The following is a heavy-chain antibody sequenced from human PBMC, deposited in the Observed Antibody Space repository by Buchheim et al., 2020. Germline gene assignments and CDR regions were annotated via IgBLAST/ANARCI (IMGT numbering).Heavy chain of an antibody. V-gene: IGHV3-30*03. D-gene: IGHD1-1*01. J-gene: IGHJ6*02. CDR1: GYTFTSYY. CDR2: ISYDGSNK. CDR3: ASEEVQLEHGFGTSSDYYGMDV. Sequence: QVQLVQSGAEVKKPGASVKVSCKASGYTFTSYYMHWVRQAPGKGLEWVAVISYDGSNKYYADSVKGRFTLSRDNSKNTLYLQMNSLRAEDTAVYYCASEEVQLEHGFGTSSDYYGMDVWGQGTT.